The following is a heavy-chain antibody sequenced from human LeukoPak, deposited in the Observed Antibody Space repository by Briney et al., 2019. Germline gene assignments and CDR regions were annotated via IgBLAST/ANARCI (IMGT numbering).Heavy chain of an antibody. CDR1: GGSISSSSYY. Sequence: SETLSLTCTVSGGSISSSSYYWGWIRQPPGKGLEWIGSIYYSGSTYYNPSLKSRVTISVDTSKNQFSLKLSSVTAADTAVYYCASNYYDSNGYLDYWGQGTLVTVSS. CDR3: ASNYYDSNGYLDY. D-gene: IGHD3-22*01. J-gene: IGHJ4*02. V-gene: IGHV4-39*01. CDR2: IYYSGST.